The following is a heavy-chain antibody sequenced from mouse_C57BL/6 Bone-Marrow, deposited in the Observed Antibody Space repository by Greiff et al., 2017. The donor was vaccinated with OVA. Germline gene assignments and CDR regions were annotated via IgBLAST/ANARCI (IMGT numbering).Heavy chain of an antibody. J-gene: IGHJ3*01. CDR3: ARERGYSNYVFFAY. V-gene: IGHV1-9*01. D-gene: IGHD2-5*01. Sequence: VKLQESGAELMKPGASVKLSCKATGYTFTGYWIEWVKQRPGHGLEWIGEILPGSGSTNYNEKFKGKATFTVDTSSNTAYMQLSSLTTEDSANYYCARERGYSNYVFFAYWGQGTLVTVSA. CDR1: GYTFTGYW. CDR2: ILPGSGST.